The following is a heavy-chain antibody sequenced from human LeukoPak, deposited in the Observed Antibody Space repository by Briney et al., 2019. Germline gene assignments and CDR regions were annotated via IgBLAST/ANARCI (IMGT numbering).Heavy chain of an antibody. CDR2: INHSGST. CDR1: GGSISSYY. Sequence: PSETLSLTCTVSGGSISSYYWSWIRQPAGKGLEWIGEINHSGSTNYNPSLTSRVTISVDTSKNQFSLKLSSVTAADTAVYYCARGRRPTAKYYYDSSGYYFDYWGQGTLVTVSS. V-gene: IGHV4-34*01. D-gene: IGHD3-22*01. CDR3: ARGRRPTAKYYYDSSGYYFDY. J-gene: IGHJ4*02.